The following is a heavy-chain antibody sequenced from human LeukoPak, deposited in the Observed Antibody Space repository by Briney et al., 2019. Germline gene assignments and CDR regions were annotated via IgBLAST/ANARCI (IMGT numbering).Heavy chain of an antibody. CDR1: GYTFTSYY. Sequence: ASVQVSCKASGYTFTSYYMHWVRQAPAQGLEWMGIINPSGGSTSYAQKSQGRVTMTRDTSTSTVYMEVSSLRSEDTAVYYCARDRYCSGGSCEYYYYYMDVWGKGTTVTISS. J-gene: IGHJ6*03. CDR2: INPSGGST. V-gene: IGHV1-46*01. CDR3: ARDRYCSGGSCEYYYYYMDV. D-gene: IGHD2-15*01.